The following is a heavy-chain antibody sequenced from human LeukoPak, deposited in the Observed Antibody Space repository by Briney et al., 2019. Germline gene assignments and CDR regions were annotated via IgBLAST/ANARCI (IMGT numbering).Heavy chain of an antibody. D-gene: IGHD5/OR15-5a*01. CDR3: TRDASLDIVSTVMYFDY. Sequence: PGGSLRLSCTASGFTFGDHGMSWVRQSPGKGLEWVGFIRRKAHGGTTEYAASVKGRFSISRDDSKSIVYLQMNSLKTEDTAVYHCTRDASLDIVSTVMYFDYWGQGTLVTVSS. J-gene: IGHJ4*02. CDR2: IRRKAHGGTT. V-gene: IGHV3-49*04. CDR1: GFTFGDHG.